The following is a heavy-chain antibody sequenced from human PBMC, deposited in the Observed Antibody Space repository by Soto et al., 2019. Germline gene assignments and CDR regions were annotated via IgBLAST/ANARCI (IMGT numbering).Heavy chain of an antibody. D-gene: IGHD3-9*01. CDR2: IIPILGIA. Sequence: ASVKVSCKASGGTFSSYAISWVRQAPGQGLEWMGRIIPILGIANYAQKFQGRVTITADKSTSTAYMELSSLRSEDTAVYYCATHSLKTGYYITWGQGTLVTVSS. CDR1: GGTFSSYA. J-gene: IGHJ4*02. V-gene: IGHV1-69*04. CDR3: ATHSLKTGYYIT.